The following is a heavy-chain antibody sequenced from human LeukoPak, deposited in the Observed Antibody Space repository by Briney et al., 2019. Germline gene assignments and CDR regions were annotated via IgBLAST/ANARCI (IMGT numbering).Heavy chain of an antibody. CDR1: GFTFGDYT. V-gene: IGHV3-49*04. Sequence: GGSLRLSCTASGFTFGDYTMNWVRQAPGKGREGVGFIRSKAYGGTTEYAASAKGRFTISRDDSKSIAYLQMNSLKTEDTAVYYCTREIAVAGTLGYWGQGTLVTVSS. J-gene: IGHJ4*02. CDR2: IRSKAYGGTT. CDR3: TREIAVAGTLGY. D-gene: IGHD6-19*01.